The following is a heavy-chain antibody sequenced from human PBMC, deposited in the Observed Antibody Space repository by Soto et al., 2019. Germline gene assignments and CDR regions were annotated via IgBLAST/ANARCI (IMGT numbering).Heavy chain of an antibody. CDR3: ERRPYSKSFES. V-gene: IGHV2-5*02. J-gene: IGHJ4*02. D-gene: IGHD4-4*01. CDR1: GFSLSTSGVS. Sequence: TLVNPTRTLTLTCTFSGFSLSTSGVSVGWIRQPPAKALEWLAVIYWDGDKRYSPSLKGRLTITKDTSKNQVVLTMTNMDPVDTATYYCERRPYSKSFESWGQGTLVTVSS. CDR2: IYWDGDK.